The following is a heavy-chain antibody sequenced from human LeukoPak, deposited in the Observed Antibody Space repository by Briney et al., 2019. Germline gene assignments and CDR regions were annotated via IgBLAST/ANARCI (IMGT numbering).Heavy chain of an antibody. CDR2: SGISGAT. Sequence: PGGSLRLSCAASGFTFSSCAMSWVRQAPGKGLEWVSTSGISGATYYADSVKGRFSISRDNSKNTVYLQMNSLRADDTAVYFCVKRDTTSSYYFDQWGQGALVTVSS. CDR1: GFTFSSCA. D-gene: IGHD5-24*01. J-gene: IGHJ4*02. V-gene: IGHV3-23*01. CDR3: VKRDTTSSYYFDQ.